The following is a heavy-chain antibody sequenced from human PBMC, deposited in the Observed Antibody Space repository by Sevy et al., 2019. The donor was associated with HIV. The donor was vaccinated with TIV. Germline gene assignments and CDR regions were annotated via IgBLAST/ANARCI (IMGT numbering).Heavy chain of an antibody. CDR2: IIPIFGTA. D-gene: IGHD6-13*01. J-gene: IGHJ4*02. Sequence: ASVKVSCKAAGGTFNNYAINWVRQVPGQGLEWMGGIIPIFGTANYAQKFQGRVTITADESTSTVYMELSSLKSDDTAIYYCARDGIAAAGTLYFDYWGQGTLVTVSS. V-gene: IGHV1-69*13. CDR3: ARDGIAAAGTLYFDY. CDR1: GGTFNNYA.